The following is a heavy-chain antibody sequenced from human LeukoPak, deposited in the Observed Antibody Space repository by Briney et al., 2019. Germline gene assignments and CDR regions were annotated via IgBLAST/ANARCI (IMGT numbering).Heavy chain of an antibody. CDR2: INPSGGST. Sequence: ASVKVSCKASGYTFTSYYMHWVRQAPGQGLEGMGIINPSGGSTSYAQKFQGRVTMTRDTSTSTVYMELSSLRSEDTAVYYCAREITLGYCSSTSCPSADYWGQGTLVTVSS. J-gene: IGHJ4*02. CDR1: GYTFTSYY. V-gene: IGHV1-46*03. CDR3: AREITLGYCSSTSCPSADY. D-gene: IGHD2-2*01.